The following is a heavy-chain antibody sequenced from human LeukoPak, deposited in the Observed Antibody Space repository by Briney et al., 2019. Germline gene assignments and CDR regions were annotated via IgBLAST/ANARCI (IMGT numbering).Heavy chain of an antibody. V-gene: IGHV4-59*08. Sequence: PSETLSLTCTVSGVSISSYYWSWIRQPPGKGLEWIGYIYYSGCTNYNPSLKSRVTISVDTSKNQFSLKLSSVTAADTAVYYCARPKYNWNYHDAFDIWGQGTMVIVSS. CDR2: IYYSGCT. J-gene: IGHJ3*02. D-gene: IGHD1-7*01. CDR1: GVSISSYY. CDR3: ARPKYNWNYHDAFDI.